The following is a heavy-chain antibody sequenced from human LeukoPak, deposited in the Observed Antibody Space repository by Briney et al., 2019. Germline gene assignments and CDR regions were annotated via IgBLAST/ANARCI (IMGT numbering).Heavy chain of an antibody. CDR3: GVAASSTSDFDY. V-gene: IGHV3-21*01. D-gene: IGHD1-26*01. Sequence: GGSLRLSCAASGFTLSAFVVNWVRQAPGKGLEWLSSITSSSHATFYAPSVRGRFTISRDNPRNSLYLQMDGLRANDTAVYYCGVAASSTSDFDYWGQGTLVTVSS. J-gene: IGHJ4*02. CDR1: GFTLSAFV. CDR2: ITSSSHAT.